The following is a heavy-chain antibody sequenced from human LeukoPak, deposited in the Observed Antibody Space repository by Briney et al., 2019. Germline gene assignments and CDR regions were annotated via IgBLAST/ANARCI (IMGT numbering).Heavy chain of an antibody. CDR2: IRQDGNEK. V-gene: IGHV3-7*01. CDR3: ARGRGDYYDSSGSLYRGLDY. Sequence: GGSLRLSCVASGFAFSSYWMSWVRQAPGKGLEWVANIRQDGNEKHYVDSVKGRFTISRDNAKNSLYLQMNSLRAEDTAVYYCARGRGDYYDSSGSLYRGLDYWGQGTLVTVSS. CDR1: GFAFSSYW. D-gene: IGHD3-22*01. J-gene: IGHJ4*02.